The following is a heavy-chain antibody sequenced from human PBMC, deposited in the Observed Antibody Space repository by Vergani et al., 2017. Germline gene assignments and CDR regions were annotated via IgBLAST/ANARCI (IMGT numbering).Heavy chain of an antibody. Sequence: EVQLLESGGGLVQPGGSLRLSCSASGFTFSSYAMHWVRQAPGKGLEYVSAISSNGGSTYYADSVKGRFTISRDNSKNTLYLQMSSLRAEDTAVYYCVGALGGSYYDSSAFDYWGQGTLVTVSS. D-gene: IGHD3-22*01. V-gene: IGHV3-64D*06. J-gene: IGHJ4*02. CDR3: VGALGGSYYDSSAFDY. CDR1: GFTFSSYA. CDR2: ISSNGGST.